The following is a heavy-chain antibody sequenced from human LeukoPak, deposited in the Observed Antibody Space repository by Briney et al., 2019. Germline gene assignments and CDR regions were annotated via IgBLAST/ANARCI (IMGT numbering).Heavy chain of an antibody. V-gene: IGHV4-61*09. J-gene: IGHJ4*02. Sequence: PSETLSLTCTVSGGSISSGSYYWSWIRQPAGKGLGWIGHIYTSGSTNYNPSLKSRVTISVDTSKNQFSLKLSSVTAADTAVYYCATPSKRYYYGSGSYYFDYWGQGTLVTVSS. CDR2: IYTSGST. CDR1: GGSISSGSYY. D-gene: IGHD3-10*01. CDR3: ATPSKRYYYGSGSYYFDY.